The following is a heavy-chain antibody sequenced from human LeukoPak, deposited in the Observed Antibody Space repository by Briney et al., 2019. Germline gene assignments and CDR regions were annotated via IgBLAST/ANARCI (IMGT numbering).Heavy chain of an antibody. CDR2: ITSSGVTI. J-gene: IGHJ4*02. CDR1: GFTFSSYE. V-gene: IGHV3-48*03. Sequence: GGSLRLFCAASGFTFSSYEMNWVRQAPGKGLEWVSYITSSGVTIYYADSVKGRFTISRDNAKNSMYLQMNSLRAEDTAVYYCARAKMAKGGGTFDDWGQGTLVTVSS. CDR3: ARAKMAKGGGTFDD. D-gene: IGHD5-24*01.